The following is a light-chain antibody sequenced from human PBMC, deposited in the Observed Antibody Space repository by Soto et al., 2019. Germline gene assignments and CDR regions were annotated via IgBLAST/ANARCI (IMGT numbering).Light chain of an antibody. V-gene: IGKV3-15*01. Sequence: EIVMTQSPATLSVSPGERATLSCRASQSVSSNLAWYQHKPGQAPRLLIYGASTRAAGIPARFSASGSGTEFTLTISSLQSEDFAVYYCQQYNNWPLTFGGGTKVEIK. CDR1: QSVSSN. J-gene: IGKJ4*01. CDR2: GAS. CDR3: QQYNNWPLT.